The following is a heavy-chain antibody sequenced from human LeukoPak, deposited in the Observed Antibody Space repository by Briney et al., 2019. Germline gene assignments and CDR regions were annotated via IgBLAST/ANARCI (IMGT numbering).Heavy chain of an antibody. CDR2: IIPILGIA. Sequence: SAKVSCKASGGTFSSYAISWVRQAPGQGLEWMGRIIPILGIANYAQKFQGRVTITADKSTSTAYMELSSLRSEDTAVYYCARDPTYGGNSRYFDYWGQGTLVTVSS. CDR3: ARDPTYGGNSRYFDY. V-gene: IGHV1-69*04. D-gene: IGHD4-23*01. J-gene: IGHJ4*02. CDR1: GGTFSSYA.